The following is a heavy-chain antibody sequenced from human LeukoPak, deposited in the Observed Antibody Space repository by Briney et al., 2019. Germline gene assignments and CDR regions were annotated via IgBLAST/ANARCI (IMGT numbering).Heavy chain of an antibody. Sequence: SETLSLTCIVSGGSVSSYYWSWIRQPAGKGLEWIGRVYTSGTTYYNPSLRSRVTVSVDTSTNQFSLKMTSMTAADTAVYYCATSGSGWSTKKDALEIWGQGTTVTDSS. V-gene: IGHV4-4*07. CDR2: VYTSGTT. D-gene: IGHD6-19*01. CDR1: GGSVSSYY. CDR3: ATSGSGWSTKKDALEI. J-gene: IGHJ3*02.